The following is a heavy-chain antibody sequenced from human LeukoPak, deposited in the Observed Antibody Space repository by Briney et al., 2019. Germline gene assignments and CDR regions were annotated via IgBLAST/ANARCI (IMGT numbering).Heavy chain of an antibody. CDR3: ARAGSLWFGESKFDY. J-gene: IGHJ4*02. V-gene: IGHV3-7*01. Sequence: GRSLRLACAASGFMFSSYGMHWVRQAPGKGLEWVANINQDGSEKYYVDSVKGRFTISRDNAKNSLYLQMNSLRAEDTAVYYCARAGSLWFGESKFDYWGQGTLVTVSS. D-gene: IGHD3-10*01. CDR1: GFMFSSYG. CDR2: INQDGSEK.